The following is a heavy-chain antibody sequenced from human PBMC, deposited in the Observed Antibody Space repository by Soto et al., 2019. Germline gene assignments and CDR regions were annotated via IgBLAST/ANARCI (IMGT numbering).Heavy chain of an antibody. D-gene: IGHD3-10*01. Sequence: QVPLMESGGGVVQPGGSLRLSCVVSGLSFGSYGMHWVRQAPGKGLEWVALISYDGSKKYYMDSVKGRFTISRDNSLGTLFLQMISLRPEDTAVYYCAKSRGVDNYYYGMDVWGQGTTVTVSS. CDR3: AKSRGVDNYYYGMDV. V-gene: IGHV3-30*18. J-gene: IGHJ6*02. CDR1: GLSFGSYG. CDR2: ISYDGSKK.